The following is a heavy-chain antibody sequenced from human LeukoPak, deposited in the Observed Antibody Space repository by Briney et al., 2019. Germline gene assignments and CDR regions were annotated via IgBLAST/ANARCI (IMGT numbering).Heavy chain of an antibody. Sequence: SETLSLTCAVSGGSISSSNWWSWVRQPPGKGLEWIGEIYHSGSTNYNPSLKSRVTISVDKSKNQFSLKLSSVTAADTAVYYCARSPPNTYYDILTGYSYYFDYWGQGTLVTVSS. D-gene: IGHD3-9*01. V-gene: IGHV4-4*02. CDR3: ARSPPNTYYDILTGYSYYFDY. J-gene: IGHJ4*02. CDR1: GGSISSSNW. CDR2: IYHSGST.